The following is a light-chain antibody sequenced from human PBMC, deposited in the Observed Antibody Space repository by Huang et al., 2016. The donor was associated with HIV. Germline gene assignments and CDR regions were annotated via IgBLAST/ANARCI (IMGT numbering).Light chain of an antibody. CDR1: QDINTN. V-gene: IGKV1-9*01. CDR3: QQLDTYPIT. Sequence: IQLTQSPSSLSASVGDRVTITCRASQDINTNLAWYQQKPGKPPKVLIYAASTLQSGVPSRFSGSASGIYFSLTINNLQPEDFATYYCQQLDTYPITFGQGTRMDI. CDR2: AAS. J-gene: IGKJ5*01.